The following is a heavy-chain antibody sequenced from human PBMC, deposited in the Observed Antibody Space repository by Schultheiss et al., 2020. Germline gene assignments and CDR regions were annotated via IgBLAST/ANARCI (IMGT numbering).Heavy chain of an antibody. D-gene: IGHD6-13*01. CDR1: GFTFSSYA. Sequence: GGSLRLSCAASGFTFSSYAMHWVRQAPGKGLEWVSTISGSSGSTSYADSVKGRFTISRDNSKNTLYLQLNSLGAEDTAVYYCVKAFRSPQQLVVSNWFDPWGQGTLVTVSS. V-gene: IGHV3-23*01. CDR2: ISGSSGST. CDR3: VKAFRSPQQLVVSNWFDP. J-gene: IGHJ5*02.